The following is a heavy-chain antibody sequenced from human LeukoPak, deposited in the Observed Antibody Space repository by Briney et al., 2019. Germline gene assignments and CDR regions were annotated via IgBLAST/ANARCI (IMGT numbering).Heavy chain of an antibody. Sequence: GESLKISCRASGYIFTTYWIGWARQMPGKGLEWMGIIYSGDSETRYSPSFQGQVTISVDKSISTAYLQWSSLKASDTAMYYCATTLYSGIYGDAFDIWGQGTMVIVSS. CDR2: IYSGDSET. J-gene: IGHJ3*02. V-gene: IGHV5-51*01. D-gene: IGHD1-26*01. CDR1: GYIFTTYW. CDR3: ATTLYSGIYGDAFDI.